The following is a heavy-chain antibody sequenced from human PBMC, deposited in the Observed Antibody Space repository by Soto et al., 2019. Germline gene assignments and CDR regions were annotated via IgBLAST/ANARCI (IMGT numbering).Heavy chain of an antibody. CDR2: IRSKANSYAT. Sequence: EVQLVESGGGLVQPGGSLKLSCAASGFTFSGSAMHWVRQASGKGLEWVGRIRSKANSYATASAASVKGRFTISRDDSQNTASLQMNSLKAEDTAMYYCTRLSNYRSIDYYGIDVWGQGTTVTVSS. CDR3: TRLSNYRSIDYYGIDV. CDR1: GFTFSGSA. V-gene: IGHV3-73*02. D-gene: IGHD4-4*01. J-gene: IGHJ6*02.